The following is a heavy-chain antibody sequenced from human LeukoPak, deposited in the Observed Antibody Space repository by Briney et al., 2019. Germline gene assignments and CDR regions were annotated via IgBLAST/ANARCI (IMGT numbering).Heavy chain of an antibody. J-gene: IGHJ4*02. D-gene: IGHD6-13*01. CDR1: GFTVSSNH. CDR3: ARRGAAGTYYFDY. CDR2: IYSGGTT. V-gene: IGHV3-53*01. Sequence: GGSLRLSCVASGFTVSSNHMNWVRQAPGKGLEWVSIIYSGGTTYYADSVKGRFTISRDNSKNTLYLQTNSLRAEDTAVYYCARRGAAGTYYFDYWGQGTLVTVSS.